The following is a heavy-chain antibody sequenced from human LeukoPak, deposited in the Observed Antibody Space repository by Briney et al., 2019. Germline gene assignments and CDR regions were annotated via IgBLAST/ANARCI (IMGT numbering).Heavy chain of an antibody. CDR1: GYTFNTYG. J-gene: IGHJ5*02. Sequence: GASVKVSRKAAGYTFNTYGISWVRQAPGQGLEWMGWSSAYNGNTNYAQKLQGRVTMTTDTSTSTAYMELRSLRSDDTAVYYCARDEARYSSGYYPNWFDPWGQGTLVTVSS. D-gene: IGHD3-22*01. CDR2: SSAYNGNT. V-gene: IGHV1-18*01. CDR3: ARDEARYSSGYYPNWFDP.